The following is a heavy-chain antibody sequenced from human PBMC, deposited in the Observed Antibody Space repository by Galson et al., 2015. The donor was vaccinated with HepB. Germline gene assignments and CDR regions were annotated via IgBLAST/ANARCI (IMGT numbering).Heavy chain of an antibody. CDR1: GGSLSGYY. CDR2: IYHSGST. CDR3: ARNLVHSDFDY. V-gene: IGHV4-34*01. Sequence: SETLSLTCAVYGGSLSGYYWSWTRQPPGKGLEWIGEIYHSGSTKYNPSLKGRVTISLDTSKNQFFLKLTSVTAADTAVYYCARNLVHSDFDYWGQGTLVTVSS. J-gene: IGHJ4*02. D-gene: IGHD2-21*01.